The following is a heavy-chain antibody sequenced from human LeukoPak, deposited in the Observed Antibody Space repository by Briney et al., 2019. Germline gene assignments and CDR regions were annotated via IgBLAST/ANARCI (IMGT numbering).Heavy chain of an antibody. V-gene: IGHV1-18*01. J-gene: IGHJ5*02. CDR1: GYTFTTYG. D-gene: IGHD3-10*01. CDR3: ARGGYYGSGNDFRFDP. Sequence: ASVKVSCKASGYTFTTYGITWVRQAPGQGLEWMGWIDTYSGNTNYAQKVQGRVTMTTDTSTSTAYMELRSLRSDDTAVYYCARGGYYGSGNDFRFDPWGQGTLVTVSS. CDR2: IDTYSGNT.